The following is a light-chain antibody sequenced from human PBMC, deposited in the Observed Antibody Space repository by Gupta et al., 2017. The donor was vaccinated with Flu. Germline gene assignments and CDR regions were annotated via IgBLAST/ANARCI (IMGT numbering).Light chain of an antibody. Sequence: QTVLSQPPSASGAPGQSVTLSCSGTLSNIGSNAVSWYQHLPGTAPRLLIFRNDERPSGVPDRFSASKSGTSASLVIRGLQSRDEGDYYCGAWDDSALGFYVFGSGTKVTVL. CDR1: LSNIGSNA. J-gene: IGLJ1*01. CDR2: RND. CDR3: GAWDDSALGFYV. V-gene: IGLV1-44*01.